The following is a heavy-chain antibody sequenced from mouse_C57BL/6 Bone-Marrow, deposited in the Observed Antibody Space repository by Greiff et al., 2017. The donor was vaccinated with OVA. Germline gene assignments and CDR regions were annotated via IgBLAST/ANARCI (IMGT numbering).Heavy chain of an antibody. CDR3: ARNYYGSSYLMDY. CDR2: IDPSDSYT. J-gene: IGHJ4*01. V-gene: IGHV1-59*01. D-gene: IGHD1-1*01. CDR1: GYTFTSYW. Sequence: QVQLQQPGAELVRPGPSVKLSCKASGYTFTSYWMHWVKQRPGQGLEWIGVIDPSDSYTNYNQKFKGKATLTVDTSSSTAYMQLSSLTSEDSAVYYCARNYYGSSYLMDYWGQGTSVTVSS.